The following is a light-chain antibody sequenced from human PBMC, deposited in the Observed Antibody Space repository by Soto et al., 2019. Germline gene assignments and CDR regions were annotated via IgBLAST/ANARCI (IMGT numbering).Light chain of an antibody. J-gene: IGKJ1*01. CDR2: GAS. CDR3: QQYNNWPET. Sequence: EIVMTQSPATLSVSPGERATLSCRASQSVSSNLAWYQQKPGQAPRLLIYGASTRATGIPGRFSGSGSETEFTLTISSLQSEDFAVYYCQQYNNWPETFGQGTKVEIK. V-gene: IGKV3-15*01. CDR1: QSVSSN.